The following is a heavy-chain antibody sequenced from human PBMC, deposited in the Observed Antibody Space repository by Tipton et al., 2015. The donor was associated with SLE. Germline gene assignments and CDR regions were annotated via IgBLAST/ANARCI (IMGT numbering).Heavy chain of an antibody. CDR1: GASISGSSW. J-gene: IGHJ2*01. Sequence: TLSLTCAVSGASISGSSWWSWVRQPPGKGLEWIGEIYHSGSTTYTNYNPSLKRRVTISVDNSKNQFSLKLSSVTAADTAVYYCARARYFDLWGRGTLVTVSS. CDR2: IYHSGSTTYT. V-gene: IGHV4-4*02. CDR3: ARARYFDL.